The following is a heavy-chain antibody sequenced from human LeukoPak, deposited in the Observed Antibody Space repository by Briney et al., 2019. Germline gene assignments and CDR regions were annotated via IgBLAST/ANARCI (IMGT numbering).Heavy chain of an antibody. J-gene: IGHJ3*02. D-gene: IGHD3-22*01. V-gene: IGHV1-69*06. CDR3: ARSDDSSGYDAFDI. Sequence: SVKVSCKASGGTFSSYAISWVRQAPGQGLEWMGGIIPIFGTANYAQKFQGRVTITADKSTSTAYMELSSLRSEDTAVYYCARSDDSSGYDAFDIWGQGTMVTVSS. CDR2: IIPIFGTA. CDR1: GGTFSSYA.